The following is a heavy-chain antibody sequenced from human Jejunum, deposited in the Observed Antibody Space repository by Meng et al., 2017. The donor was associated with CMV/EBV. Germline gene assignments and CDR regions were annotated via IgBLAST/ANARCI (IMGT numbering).Heavy chain of an antibody. J-gene: IGHJ4*02. D-gene: IGHD1-1*01. CDR1: EITDSAFIFSNAW. CDR2: IKSKIHGEAT. V-gene: IGHV3-15*01. Sequence: GQLVESGGGWVKPGXXXXLSCAASEITDSAFIFSNAWMSWVRQAPGKGLEWFGHIKSKIHGEATDYAAPVKGRFTISRDDSKNMVYLQMNSLKTEDTAVYYCTPTGTTGYWGQGTRVTVSS. CDR3: TPTGTTGY.